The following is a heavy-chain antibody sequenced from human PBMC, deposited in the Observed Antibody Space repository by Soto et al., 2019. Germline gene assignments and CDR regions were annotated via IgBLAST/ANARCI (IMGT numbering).Heavy chain of an antibody. V-gene: IGHV3-21*01. CDR3: AREEESGYDSE. D-gene: IGHD5-12*01. J-gene: IGHJ4*02. CDR2: ISSSSSYI. CDR1: GFTFSSYS. Sequence: EVQLVESGGGLVKPGGSLRLSCAASGFTFSSYSMNWVRQAPGKGLEWVSSISSSSSYIYYADSVKGRFTISRDNAKNSLYLEMNSLRAEDTAVYYRAREEESGYDSEWGQGTLVTVSS.